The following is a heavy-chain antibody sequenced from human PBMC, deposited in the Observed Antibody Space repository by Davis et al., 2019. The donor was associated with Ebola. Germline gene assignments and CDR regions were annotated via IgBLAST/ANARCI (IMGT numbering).Heavy chain of an antibody. V-gene: IGHV1-18*01. D-gene: IGHD3-22*01. CDR3: AREGYYDSSGYRRLGAFDY. Sequence: ASVKVSCKASGYTFTSYGISWVRQAPGQGLEWMGWISAYNGNTNYAQKLQGRVTMTTDTSTSTAYMELRSLRSDDTAVYYCAREGYYDSSGYRRLGAFDYWGQGTLVTVSS. CDR2: ISAYNGNT. J-gene: IGHJ4*02. CDR1: GYTFTSYG.